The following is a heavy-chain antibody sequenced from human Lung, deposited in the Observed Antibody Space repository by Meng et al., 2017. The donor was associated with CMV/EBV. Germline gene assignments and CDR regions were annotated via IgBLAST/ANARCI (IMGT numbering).Heavy chain of an antibody. D-gene: IGHD3-16*01. CDR3: AKDRGRSLAVGADH. V-gene: IGHV3-30*02. J-gene: IGHJ4*02. Sequence: GGSLRLXCAASGFTFNNFGFHWVRQAPGKGLEWVAFIRYDGNNIYYIDSVKGRFTISRDNSKNTLFLHMNSLRPEDTAVYYCAKDRGRSLAVGADHWGPGXLVTVSS. CDR2: IRYDGNNI. CDR1: GFTFNNFG.